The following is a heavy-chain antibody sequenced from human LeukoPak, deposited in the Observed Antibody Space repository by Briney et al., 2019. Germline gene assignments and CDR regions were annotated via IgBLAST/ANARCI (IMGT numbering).Heavy chain of an antibody. V-gene: IGHV3-33*01. D-gene: IGHD3-10*01. J-gene: IGHJ4*02. CDR2: IWYDGSNK. CDR1: GFTFSSYG. CDR3: ARGPGYGSGSHLFDY. Sequence: GRSLRLSCAASGFTFSSYGLHWVRQAPGKGLEWVAVIWYDGSNKYYAVSVKGRFTISRDNSKNTLDLQMNSLRAQDTAVYYCARGPGYGSGSHLFDYWGQGTLVAVSS.